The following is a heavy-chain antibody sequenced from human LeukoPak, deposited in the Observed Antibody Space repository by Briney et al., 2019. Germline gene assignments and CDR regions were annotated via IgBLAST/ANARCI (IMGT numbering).Heavy chain of an antibody. CDR1: GFTLSSYW. J-gene: IGHJ4*02. D-gene: IGHD1-14*01. V-gene: IGHV3-7*01. Sequence: GGSLRLSCAASGFTLSSYWMSWVRQAPGKGLELVANIKQDGSEKYYVDSVRGRFTISRDNAKNSLYLQMNSLRAEDTAVYYCARNQRRLDYWGQGTLVTVSS. CDR3: ARNQRRLDY. CDR2: IKQDGSEK.